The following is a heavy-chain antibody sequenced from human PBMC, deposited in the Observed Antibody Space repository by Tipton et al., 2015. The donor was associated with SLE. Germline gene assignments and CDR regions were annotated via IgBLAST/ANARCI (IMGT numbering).Heavy chain of an antibody. V-gene: IGHV4-59*08. Sequence: TLSLTCAVYGGSLSDFYWNWIRQPPGKGLEWIGYISYSGSTYYTPSLKSRVTISVDTSKNQFSLKLTSVTAADTAVYYCARTYVVLASYIDYWGQGILVTVSS. D-gene: IGHD3-9*01. CDR1: GGSLSDFY. CDR2: ISYSGST. CDR3: ARTYVVLASYIDY. J-gene: IGHJ4*02.